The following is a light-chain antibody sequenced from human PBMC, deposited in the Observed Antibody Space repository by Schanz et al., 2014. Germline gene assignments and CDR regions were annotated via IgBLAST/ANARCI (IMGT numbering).Light chain of an antibody. Sequence: QTVVTQEPSFSVSPGGTVTLTCGLSSGSVSTSDYPSWYQQAPGQAPRTLIYSTNTRSSGVPDRFSGSILGNKAALTITGAQADDESDYYCVLYMRSGIRVFGGGTKLTVL. CDR1: SGSVSTSDY. V-gene: IGLV8-61*01. CDR2: STN. J-gene: IGLJ3*02. CDR3: VLYMRSGIRV.